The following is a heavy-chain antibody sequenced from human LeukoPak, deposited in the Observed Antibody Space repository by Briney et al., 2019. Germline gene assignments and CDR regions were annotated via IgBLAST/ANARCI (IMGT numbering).Heavy chain of an antibody. CDR2: ISAYNGNT. Sequence: ASVKVSCKASGYTFTSYGISWVRQAPGQGLEWMGWISAYNGNTNYAQKLQGRVTMTTDTSTSTAYMELRSLRSDDTAVYYCARDYDYGDYTSYYYYYYMDVWGKGTTVTISS. V-gene: IGHV1-18*01. D-gene: IGHD4-17*01. CDR1: GYTFTSYG. CDR3: ARDYDYGDYTSYYYYYYMDV. J-gene: IGHJ6*03.